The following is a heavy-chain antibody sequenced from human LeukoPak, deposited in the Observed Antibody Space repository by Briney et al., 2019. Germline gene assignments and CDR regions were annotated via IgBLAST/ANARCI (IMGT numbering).Heavy chain of an antibody. CDR1: GFTFSSYS. Sequence: PGGSLRLSCAASGFTFSSYSMNWVRQAPGKGLEWVSSISSSSSYIYYADSVKGRFTISRDNAKNSLYLQMNSLRAEDTAVYYCARDSGLGYCSGGSCSFDYWGQGTLVTVSS. CDR3: ARDSGLGYCSGGSCSFDY. V-gene: IGHV3-21*01. D-gene: IGHD2-15*01. CDR2: ISSSSSYI. J-gene: IGHJ4*02.